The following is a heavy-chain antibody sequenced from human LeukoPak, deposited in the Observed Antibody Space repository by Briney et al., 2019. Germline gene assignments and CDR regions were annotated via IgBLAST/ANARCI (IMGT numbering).Heavy chain of an antibody. Sequence: GGSLRLSCAASGFTFSSYGMHWVRQAPGKGLEWVAVIWYDGSNKYYADSVKGRFTISRDNSKNTLYLQMNSLRAEDTAVYYCAKGVLRFLEWLPEVYGSDNWFDPWGQGTLVTVSS. J-gene: IGHJ5*02. D-gene: IGHD3-3*01. CDR3: AKGVLRFLEWLPEVYGSDNWFDP. V-gene: IGHV3-33*06. CDR2: IWYDGSNK. CDR1: GFTFSSYG.